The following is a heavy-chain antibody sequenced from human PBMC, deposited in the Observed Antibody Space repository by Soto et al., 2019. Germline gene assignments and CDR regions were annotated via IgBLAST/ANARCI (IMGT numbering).Heavy chain of an antibody. CDR1: GYSISSGYY. Sequence: SATLSLTCAFSGYSISSGYYWGWIRQPPGKGLEWIGSIYHSGSTYYNPSLKSRVTISVDTSKNQFSLKLSSVTAADTAVYDGARVGGAAGHWGEPWGKGTLV. D-gene: IGHD6-13*01. CDR3: ARVGGAAGHWGEP. CDR2: IYHSGST. V-gene: IGHV4-38-2*01. J-gene: IGHJ5*02.